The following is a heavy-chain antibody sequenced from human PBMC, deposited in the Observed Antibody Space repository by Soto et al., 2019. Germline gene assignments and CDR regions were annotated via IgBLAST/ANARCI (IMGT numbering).Heavy chain of an antibody. CDR2: ISSSSSTI. J-gene: IGHJ3*02. CDR1: GFPFSSYS. D-gene: IGHD2-21*02. Sequence: GGSLRLSCAASGFPFSSYSMNWVRQAPGKGLEWVSYISSSSSTIYYADSVKGRFTISRDNAKNSLYLQMNSLRAEDTAVYYCAREVPYRLDCPCDAFDIWGQGTMVTVSS. CDR3: AREVPYRLDCPCDAFDI. V-gene: IGHV3-48*01.